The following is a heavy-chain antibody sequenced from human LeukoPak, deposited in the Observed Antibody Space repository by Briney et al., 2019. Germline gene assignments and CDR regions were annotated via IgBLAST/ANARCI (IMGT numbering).Heavy chain of an antibody. D-gene: IGHD3-22*01. J-gene: IGHJ3*02. CDR1: GYSFDRYG. CDR3: ARDFLSYDGSENHFEDTFDI. V-gene: IGHV1-18*01. CDR2: IGAFNGNT. Sequence: EASVKVSCKASGYSFDRYGISWVRQAPGQGLEWLGWIGAFNGNTNYAQNLQGRVTMTADTSTTTAYMELRSLSSDDTAVCYCARDFLSYDGSENHFEDTFDIWGQGTMVTVSS.